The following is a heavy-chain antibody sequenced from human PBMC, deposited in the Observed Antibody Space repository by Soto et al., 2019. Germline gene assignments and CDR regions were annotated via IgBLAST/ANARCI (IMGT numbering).Heavy chain of an antibody. Sequence: SETLSLTCTVSGGSISSYYWSWIRQPPGKGLEWIGYIYYSGSTNYNPSLKSRVTISVDTSKNQFSLKLSSVTAADTAVYYCARGTLYGGSSYYYGMDVRGQGTTVTVSS. D-gene: IGHD2-15*01. CDR3: ARGTLYGGSSYYYGMDV. CDR2: IYYSGST. V-gene: IGHV4-59*01. J-gene: IGHJ6*02. CDR1: GGSISSYY.